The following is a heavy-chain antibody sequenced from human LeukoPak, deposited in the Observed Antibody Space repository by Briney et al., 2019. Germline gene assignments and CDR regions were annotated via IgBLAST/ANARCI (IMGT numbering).Heavy chain of an antibody. J-gene: IGHJ4*02. CDR3: ARDLRDFWSGYYFDS. Sequence: GGSLRLSCAASGFIFSNYNMNWVRQAPGKGLEWVSSISGDTNDVYYADSLKGRFTISRDNAKSALYLQMNSLRVEDTAVYYCARDLRDFWSGYYFDSWGQGTLLTVSS. CDR2: ISGDTNDV. V-gene: IGHV3-21*01. CDR1: GFIFSNYN. D-gene: IGHD3-3*01.